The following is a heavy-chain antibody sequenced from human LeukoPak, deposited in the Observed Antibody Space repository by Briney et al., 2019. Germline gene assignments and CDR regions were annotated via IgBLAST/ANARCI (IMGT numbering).Heavy chain of an antibody. CDR3: TKDDSGYTISWSIDY. CDR1: GFIFEDYA. Sequence: GGSVRLSCAASGFIFEDYAMHWVRQTPGKGLEWVSLISWDGGSTYYADSVKGRFTISRDNSKNSLYLQMSSLRVEDTALYYCTKDDSGYTISWSIDYWGQGTLVTVSS. J-gene: IGHJ4*02. D-gene: IGHD6-13*01. CDR2: ISWDGGST. V-gene: IGHV3-43D*03.